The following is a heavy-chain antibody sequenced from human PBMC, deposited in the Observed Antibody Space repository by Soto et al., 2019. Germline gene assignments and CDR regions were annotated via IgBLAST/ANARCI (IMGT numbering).Heavy chain of an antibody. CDR3: AKLYGSGSPADFFLYFDY. V-gene: IGHV3-23*01. D-gene: IGHD3-10*01. CDR2: ISGSGGST. J-gene: IGHJ4*02. CDR1: GFTFSSYA. Sequence: GGSLRLSCAASGFTFSSYAMSWVRQAPGKGLEWVSAISGSGGSTYYADSGKGRFTISRDNSKNTLYLQMNSLRAEDTAVYYCAKLYGSGSPADFFLYFDYWGQGTLVTVSS.